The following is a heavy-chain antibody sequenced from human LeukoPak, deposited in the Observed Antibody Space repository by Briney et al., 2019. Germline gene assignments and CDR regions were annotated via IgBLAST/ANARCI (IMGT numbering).Heavy chain of an antibody. Sequence: PSETLSLTCTVSGDSVSSSNYYWAWIRQPPGKGLEWIGSVYYTGSTHYILSLKSRVTIFLDTSKNQFSLNLRSVTAADTAVYYCATQAAGGRLEHWGQGTLVTVSS. V-gene: IGHV4-39*01. D-gene: IGHD1-26*01. CDR2: VYYTGST. CDR1: GDSVSSSNYY. CDR3: ATQAAGGRLEH. J-gene: IGHJ1*01.